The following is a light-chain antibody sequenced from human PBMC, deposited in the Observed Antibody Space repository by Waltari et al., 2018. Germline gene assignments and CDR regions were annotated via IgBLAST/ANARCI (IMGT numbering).Light chain of an antibody. CDR1: SGHSIYA. J-gene: IGLJ2*01. CDR3: QTWGTGIRV. V-gene: IGLV4-69*01. CDR2: LNTDGSH. Sequence: QLVLTQSPSASASLGASVKLTCTLSSGHSIYAIAWHQQQPEKGPPYLMKLNTDGSHSKGDGLPDRLSCSGAGAERYLTISSLQSEDDSDYSCQTWGTGIRVFGGGTKLTAL.